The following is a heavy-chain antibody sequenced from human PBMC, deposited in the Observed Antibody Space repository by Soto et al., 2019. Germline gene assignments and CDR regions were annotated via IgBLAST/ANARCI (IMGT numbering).Heavy chain of an antibody. CDR1: GGSISSGDYY. D-gene: IGHD3-22*01. J-gene: IGHJ4*02. V-gene: IGHV4-30-4*01. CDR2: IYYSGST. Sequence: SETLSLTCTVSGGSISSGDYYWSWIRQPPXKGLEWIGYIYYSGSTYYNPSLKSRVTISVDTSKNQFSLKLSSVTAADTAVYYCARAPKPYYYDIRGFFDYWGQGTLVTVSS. CDR3: ARAPKPYYYDIRGFFDY.